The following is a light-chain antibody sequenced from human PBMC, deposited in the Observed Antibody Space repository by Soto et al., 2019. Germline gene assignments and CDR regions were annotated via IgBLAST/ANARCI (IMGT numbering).Light chain of an antibody. CDR2: ANN. V-gene: IGLV1-44*01. J-gene: IGLJ3*02. CDR3: AAWGDSLKGWV. CDR1: SSNIGSEH. Sequence: QSVLTQPPSASGTPGQRVTISCSGSSSNIGSEHVNWYQQAPGTAPKLLINANNHRPSGVPDRRSVCKSGTSASLAIVGLQSEDEADDYCAAWGDSLKGWVFGGGTKLTVL.